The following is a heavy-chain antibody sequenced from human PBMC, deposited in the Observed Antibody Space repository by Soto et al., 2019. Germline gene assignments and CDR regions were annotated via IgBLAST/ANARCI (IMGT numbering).Heavy chain of an antibody. D-gene: IGHD4-17*01. CDR1: GGTFSSYA. V-gene: IGHV1-69*01. CDR2: IIPIFGTA. CDR3: ARDIYGDYGRLRYYYGMDV. J-gene: IGHJ6*02. Sequence: QVQLVQSGAEVKKPGSSVKVSCKASGGTFSSYAISWVRQAPGQGLEWMGGIIPIFGTANYAQKFQGRVTITADESTSTAYMELSSLRSEDTDVYYCARDIYGDYGRLRYYYGMDVWGQGTTVTVSS.